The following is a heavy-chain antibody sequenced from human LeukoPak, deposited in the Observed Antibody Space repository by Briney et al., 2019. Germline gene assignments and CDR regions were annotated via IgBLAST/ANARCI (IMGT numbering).Heavy chain of an antibody. V-gene: IGHV3-7*01. CDR1: GFTFSTYW. Sequence: GGSLRLSCAASGFTFSTYWMAWVRQAPGKGLEWVPNIKGDGSEKYHGDSVTGRFTISRDNAKNSLYLQMNSLRAEDTAIYYCASYRVSHGMDVWGQGTTVTVSS. D-gene: IGHD1-26*01. J-gene: IGHJ6*02. CDR3: ASYRVSHGMDV. CDR2: IKGDGSEK.